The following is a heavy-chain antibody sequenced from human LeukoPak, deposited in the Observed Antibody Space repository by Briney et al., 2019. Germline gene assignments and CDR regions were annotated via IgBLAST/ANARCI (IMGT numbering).Heavy chain of an antibody. V-gene: IGHV4-59*08. J-gene: IGHJ6*02. CDR3: ARQVGTVTDYYYYYGMDV. Sequence: SETLSLTCTVSGGSISSYYWSWIRQPPGKGLEWIGYIYYSGSTNYNPSLKSRVTISVDTSKNQFSLKLSSVTAADTAVYYCARQVGTVTDYYYYYGMDVWGQGTTVTVSS. CDR2: IYYSGST. CDR1: GGSISSYY. D-gene: IGHD4-17*01.